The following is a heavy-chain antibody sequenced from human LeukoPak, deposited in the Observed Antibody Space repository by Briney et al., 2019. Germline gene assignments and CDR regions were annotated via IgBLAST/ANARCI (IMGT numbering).Heavy chain of an antibody. CDR1: GFAFSSYA. CDR2: IRFDGSDK. Sequence: PGGSLRLSCTASGFAFSSYAMAWVRQAPGKGLEWVAFIRFDGSDKNYADSVKGRFTISRDNSKNTLFLQMNSLRAEDTAVYYCAKGRLVPGSVFDYWGQGNLVTVSS. D-gene: IGHD6-19*01. V-gene: IGHV3-30*02. J-gene: IGHJ4*02. CDR3: AKGRLVPGSVFDY.